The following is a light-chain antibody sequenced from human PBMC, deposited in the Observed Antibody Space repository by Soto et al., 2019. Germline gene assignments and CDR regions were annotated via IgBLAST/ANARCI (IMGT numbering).Light chain of an antibody. CDR1: QSVSSNY. Sequence: IVLTQSPGTLSLSPGERATLSCRASQSVSSNYLAWYQQKPGQAPRLLIYGASSRATGIPDRFSGSVAWTDFTLTISRLEPEELSVYYCQQYISSPRTFGQGTKVDIK. J-gene: IGKJ1*01. CDR3: QQYISSPRT. CDR2: GAS. V-gene: IGKV3-20*01.